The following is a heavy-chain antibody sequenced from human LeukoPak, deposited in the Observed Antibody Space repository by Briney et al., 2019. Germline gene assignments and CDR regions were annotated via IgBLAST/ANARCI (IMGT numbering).Heavy chain of an antibody. CDR3: ARQNDSSWKGFDY. Sequence: WGSLRLSCAASGFTFSSYWMSWVRQAPGKGLEWVANIKQDGSEKYYVDSVKGRFTISRDNAKNSLYLQMNSLRAEDTAVYYCARQNDSSWKGFDYWGQGTLVTVSS. CDR1: GFTFSSYW. V-gene: IGHV3-7*01. D-gene: IGHD6-13*01. J-gene: IGHJ4*02. CDR2: IKQDGSEK.